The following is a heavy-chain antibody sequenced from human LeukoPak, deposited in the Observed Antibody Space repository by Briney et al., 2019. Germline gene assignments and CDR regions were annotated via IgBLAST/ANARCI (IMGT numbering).Heavy chain of an antibody. J-gene: IGHJ4*02. V-gene: IGHV3-30*04. CDR1: GFTFSSSA. CDR2: ISYDGSNK. Sequence: PGGSLRLSCAASGFTFSSSAMSWVRQAPGKGLEWVAVISYDGSNKYYADSVKGRFTISRDNSKNTLYLQMNSLRAEDTAVYYCARVLSDYGSDYWGQGTLVTVSS. D-gene: IGHD3-10*01. CDR3: ARVLSDYGSDY.